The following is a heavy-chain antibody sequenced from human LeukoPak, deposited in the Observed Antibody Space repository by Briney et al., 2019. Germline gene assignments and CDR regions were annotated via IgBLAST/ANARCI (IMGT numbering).Heavy chain of an antibody. D-gene: IGHD5-18*01. V-gene: IGHV3-30*02. CDR1: GFTFSSYG. Sequence: SGGSLRLSCAASGFTFSSYGMHWVRQAPGKGLEWVAFIRYDGSNKYYADSVKGRFTISRDDSKNTLYLQMNSLRAEDTAVYYCARVGTPMVTIVAPYYMDVWGKGTTVTVPS. CDR3: ARVGTPMVTIVAPYYMDV. J-gene: IGHJ6*03. CDR2: IRYDGSNK.